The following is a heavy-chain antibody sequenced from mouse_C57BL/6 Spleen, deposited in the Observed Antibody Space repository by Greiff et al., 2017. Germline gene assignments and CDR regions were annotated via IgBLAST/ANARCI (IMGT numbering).Heavy chain of an antibody. Sequence: QVQLQQPGAELVKPGASVKLSCKASGYTFTSYWMHWVKQRPGQGLEWIGMIHPNSGSTNYNEKFKSKATLTVDKSSSTAYMQLSSLTSEDAAVYFCFYYDNDFHMDYWGQGTSVTVSS. V-gene: IGHV1-64*01. CDR2: IHPNSGST. J-gene: IGHJ4*01. CDR1: GYTFTSYW. CDR3: FYYDNDFHMDY. D-gene: IGHD2-4*01.